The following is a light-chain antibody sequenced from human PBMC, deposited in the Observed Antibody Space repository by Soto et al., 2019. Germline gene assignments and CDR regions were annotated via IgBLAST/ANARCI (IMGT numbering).Light chain of an antibody. CDR1: QSLVHSDGIAY. V-gene: IGKV2-30*02. J-gene: IGKJ5*01. CDR2: KVS. Sequence: DVVMTQSPLSLPVPLGQPASISRRSNQSLVHSDGIAYFSWFQQRTGRSPRSLIYKVSNRDSGVPARFRGSGSGTDCALKISRVEAEDVGVYYCMQGTHWPITFGQGTRLEIK. CDR3: MQGTHWPIT.